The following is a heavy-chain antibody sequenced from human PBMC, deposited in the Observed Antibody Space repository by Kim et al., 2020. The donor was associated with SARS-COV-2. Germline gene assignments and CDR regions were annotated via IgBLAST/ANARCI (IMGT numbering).Heavy chain of an antibody. CDR1: GGTFSSYA. CDR2: IIPIFGTA. V-gene: IGHV1-69*06. CDR3: ARDRSGYSYGYGWFDP. J-gene: IGHJ5*02. D-gene: IGHD5-18*01. Sequence: SVKVSCKASGGTFSSYAISWVRQAPGQGLEWMGGIIPIFGTANYAQKFQGRVTITADKSTSTAYMELSSLRSEDTAVYYYARDRSGYSYGYGWFDPWGQGTLVTVSS.